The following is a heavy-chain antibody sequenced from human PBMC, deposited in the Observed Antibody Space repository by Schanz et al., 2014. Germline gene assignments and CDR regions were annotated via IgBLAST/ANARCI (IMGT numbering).Heavy chain of an antibody. V-gene: IGHV3-30*02. J-gene: IGHJ4*02. CDR3: AQLDGYAYGSMGQEYFDY. Sequence: ESGGGVVQPGGSLRLSCAASGFIFRTYGMHWVRQAPGKGLEWVAFIHYEGTFKYYADSVKGRFTISGDNSENTLYLQMISLRAEDTAVYYCAQLDGYAYGSMGQEYFDYWGQGTLVAVSS. CDR2: IHYEGTFK. D-gene: IGHD5-18*01. CDR1: GFIFRTYG.